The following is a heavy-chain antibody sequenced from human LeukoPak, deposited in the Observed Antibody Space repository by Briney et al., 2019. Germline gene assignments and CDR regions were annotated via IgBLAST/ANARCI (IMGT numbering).Heavy chain of an antibody. CDR2: IIPIFGTA. V-gene: IGHV1-69*05. CDR3: ASWAGKRPVAAAGTEGY. D-gene: IGHD6-13*01. CDR1: GYTFTSYY. Sequence: ASVKVSCKASGYTFTSYYMHWVRQAPGQGLEWMGSIIPIFGTANYAQKFQGRVTITTDESTSTAYVELSSLRSEDTAVYYCASWAGKRPVAAAGTEGYWGQGTLVTVPS. J-gene: IGHJ4*02.